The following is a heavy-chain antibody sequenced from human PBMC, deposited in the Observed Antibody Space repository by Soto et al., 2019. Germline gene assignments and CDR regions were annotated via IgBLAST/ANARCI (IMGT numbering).Heavy chain of an antibody. J-gene: IGHJ6*02. CDR1: GFTFSSYW. Sequence: PGGSLRLSCAASGFTFSSYWMSWVRQAPGKGLEWVANIKQDGSEKYYVDSVKGRFTISRDNAKNSLYLQMNSLRAEDTAVYYCARGGAAPIQEYYYYYGMDVWGQGTTVTVSS. CDR2: IKQDGSEK. CDR3: ARGGAAPIQEYYYYYGMDV. D-gene: IGHD6-6*01. V-gene: IGHV3-7*03.